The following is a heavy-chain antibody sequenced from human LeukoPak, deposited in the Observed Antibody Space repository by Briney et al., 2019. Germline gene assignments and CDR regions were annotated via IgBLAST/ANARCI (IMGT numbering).Heavy chain of an antibody. V-gene: IGHV3-23*01. Sequence: GGSLRLSCAASGCTFSSYAMSWVRQTPGRGVEGVSAVSGGGDSTYYRDSAKGRFTISRDNSKNTLYLQMNSLRAEDTAVYYCAKDVRRAYYGSLDSWGQGTLVTVSS. J-gene: IGHJ4*02. CDR3: AKDVRRAYYGSLDS. CDR1: GCTFSSYA. CDR2: VSGGGDST. D-gene: IGHD1-26*01.